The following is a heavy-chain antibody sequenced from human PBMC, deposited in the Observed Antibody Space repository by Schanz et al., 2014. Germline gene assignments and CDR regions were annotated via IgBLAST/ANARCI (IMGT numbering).Heavy chain of an antibody. Sequence: QVQLQQGGAGLLKASEALSLTCAVQGASFSGYYWTWIRQPPGKGLEWIGEINHSGSTNYNPSLKSRASIAGATPTRQFSLRLISVTAADTAVYYCARGPWQYFGSARRRQAIGFDHWGRGTLVTVSS. J-gene: IGHJ2*01. V-gene: IGHV4-34*02. D-gene: IGHD3-10*01. CDR2: INHSGST. CDR3: ARGPWQYFGSARRRQAIGFDH. CDR1: GASFSGYY.